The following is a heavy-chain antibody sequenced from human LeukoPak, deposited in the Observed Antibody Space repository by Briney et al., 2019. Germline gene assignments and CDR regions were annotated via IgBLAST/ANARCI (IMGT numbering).Heavy chain of an antibody. J-gene: IGHJ6*02. CDR2: IYPGDSDT. CDR1: GNSFTSYW. V-gene: IGHV5-51*01. CDR3: ARQKYYYDSSGYYSSPTYGMDV. D-gene: IGHD3-22*01. Sequence: GESLKISCKGSGNSFTSYWIGWVRQMPGKGLEWMGIIYPGDSDTRYSPSFQGQVTISADKSISTAYLQWSSLKASDTAMYYCARQKYYYDSSGYYSSPTYGMDVWGQGTTVTVSS.